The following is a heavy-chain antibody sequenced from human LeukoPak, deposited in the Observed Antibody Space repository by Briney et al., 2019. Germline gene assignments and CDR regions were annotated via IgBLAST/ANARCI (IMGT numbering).Heavy chain of an antibody. Sequence: GASVKVSCKASGYTFSSYHMHWVRQAPGQGLEWMGRINPSSGSTSYAQKFQGRVTMTRDTSTSIVYMELSSLRSEDTAVYYCARDSRVVPAAGHYFDSWGQGILVTVSS. CDR1: GYTFSSYH. CDR2: INPSSGST. V-gene: IGHV1-46*01. CDR3: ARDSRVVPAAGHYFDS. J-gene: IGHJ4*02. D-gene: IGHD2-2*01.